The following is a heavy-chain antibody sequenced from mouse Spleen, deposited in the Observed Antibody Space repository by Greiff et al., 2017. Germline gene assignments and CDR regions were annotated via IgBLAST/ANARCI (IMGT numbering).Heavy chain of an antibody. CDR2: INPNNGGT. Sequence: EVQLQQSGPELVKPGASVKISCKASGYTFTDYYMNWVKQSHGKSLEWIGDINPNNGGTSYNQKFKGKATLTVDKSSSTAYMELRSLTSEDSAVYYCARIWLLQYYAMDYWGQGTSVTVSS. CDR3: ARIWLLQYYAMDY. J-gene: IGHJ4*01. V-gene: IGHV1-26*01. D-gene: IGHD2-3*01. CDR1: GYTFTDYY.